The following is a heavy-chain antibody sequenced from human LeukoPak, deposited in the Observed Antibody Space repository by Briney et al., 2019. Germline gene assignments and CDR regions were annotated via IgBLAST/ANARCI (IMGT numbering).Heavy chain of an antibody. CDR3: ARYDYSYSSSSEGFDY. V-gene: IGHV4-34*01. Sequence: SETLSLTCAVYGGSFSGYYWSWIRQPPGKGLEWIGEINHSGSTNYNPSLKSRVTISVDTSKNQFSLKLSSVTVADTAVYYCARYDYSYSSSSEGFDYWGQGTLVTVSS. J-gene: IGHJ4*02. CDR2: INHSGST. CDR1: GGSFSGYY. D-gene: IGHD6-6*01.